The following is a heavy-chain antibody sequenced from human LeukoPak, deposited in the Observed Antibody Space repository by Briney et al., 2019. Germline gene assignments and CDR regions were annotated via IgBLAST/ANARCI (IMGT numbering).Heavy chain of an antibody. CDR1: GGTFSSYA. V-gene: IGHV1-69*13. D-gene: IGHD6-6*01. CDR3: ASTFSSMAARPWFDP. CDR2: IIPIFGTA. J-gene: IGHJ5*02. Sequence: GASVTVSCTASGGTFSSYAISWVRQAPGQGLEWMGGIIPIFGTANYAQKFQGRVTITADESTSTAYMELSSLRSEDTAVYYCASTFSSMAARPWFDPWGQGTLVTVSS.